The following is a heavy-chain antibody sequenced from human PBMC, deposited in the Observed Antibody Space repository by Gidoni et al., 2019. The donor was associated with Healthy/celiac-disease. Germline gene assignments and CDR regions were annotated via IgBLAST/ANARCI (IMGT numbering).Heavy chain of an antibody. CDR3: AGTDARGSGIRWFDP. Sequence: QVQLQESGPGLVKPSQTLSLTCTVSGGSISSGGYYWSWIRQHPGKGLEWIGYIYYSGSTYYNPSLKSRVTISVDTSKNQFSLELSSVTAADTAVYYCAGTDARGSGIRWFDPWGQGTLVTVSS. V-gene: IGHV4-31*03. D-gene: IGHD3-10*01. J-gene: IGHJ5*02. CDR1: GGSISSGGYY. CDR2: IYYSGST.